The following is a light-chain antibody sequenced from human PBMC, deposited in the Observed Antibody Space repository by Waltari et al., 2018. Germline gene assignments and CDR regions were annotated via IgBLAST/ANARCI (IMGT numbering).Light chain of an antibody. V-gene: IGKV1-5*03. J-gene: IGKJ1*01. CDR1: QRISSW. CDR2: KAA. CDR3: QQYNSYSWT. Sequence: DIQMTQSPSPLSASVGARVTITCPASQRISSWLAWYQQKPGKAPKLLIYKAASLESVVPSRFSGSGSGTEFTLTISSLQPDDFATYYCQQYNSYSWTFGQGTKVEIK.